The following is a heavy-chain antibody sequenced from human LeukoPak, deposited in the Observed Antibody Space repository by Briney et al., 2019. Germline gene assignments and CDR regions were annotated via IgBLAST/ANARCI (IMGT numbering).Heavy chain of an antibody. D-gene: IGHD3-10*01. CDR2: INHNGST. V-gene: IGHV4-34*01. Sequence: SETLSLTCAVYGGSFSDYYWSWIRQPPGKGLEWIGEINHNGSTNYNPSLKSRVTISVDTSKNQFSLKLSSVTAADTAVYYCAVHGSGSYYNEMGSNWFDPWGQGTLVTVSS. CDR1: GGSFSDYY. J-gene: IGHJ5*02. CDR3: AVHGSGSYYNEMGSNWFDP.